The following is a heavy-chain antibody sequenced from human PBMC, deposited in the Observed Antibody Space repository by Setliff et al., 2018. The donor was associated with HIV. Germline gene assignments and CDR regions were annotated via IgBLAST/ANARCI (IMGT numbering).Heavy chain of an antibody. D-gene: IGHD6-13*01. CDR1: GFTFSSYG. Sequence: GESPKISCAASGFTFSSYGMHWVRQAPGKGLEWVAVIWYDGSNKYYADSVKGRFTISRDNSKNTLYLQMNSLRAEDTAVYYCAKDQQLEYFDYWGQGTLVTVSS. J-gene: IGHJ4*02. V-gene: IGHV3-33*06. CDR2: IWYDGSNK. CDR3: AKDQQLEYFDY.